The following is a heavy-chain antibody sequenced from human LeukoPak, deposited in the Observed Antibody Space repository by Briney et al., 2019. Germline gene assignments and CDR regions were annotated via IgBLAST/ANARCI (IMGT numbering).Heavy chain of an antibody. CDR1: GGSISSGGYC. CDR3: ARRQYCTSSRCFLAFDI. V-gene: IGHV4-31*03. J-gene: IGHJ3*02. CDR2: IYYSGST. D-gene: IGHD2-2*01. Sequence: SQTLSLTCTVSGGSISSGGYCWSWIRQHPGKGLEWIGYIYYSGSTYYNPSLKSRVTISVDTSKNQFSLKLSSVTAADTAVYYCARRQYCTSSRCFLAFDIWGQGTMVTVSP.